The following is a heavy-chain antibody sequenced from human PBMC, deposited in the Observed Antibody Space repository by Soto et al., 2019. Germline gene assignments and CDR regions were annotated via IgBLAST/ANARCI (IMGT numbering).Heavy chain of an antibody. J-gene: IGHJ5*02. Sequence: GGSLRLSCAASGFTFSSYAMSWVRQAPGKGLEWVSAISGSGGSTYYADSVKGRFTISRDNSKNTLYLQMNSLRAEDTAVYYCAKDPYSSSWYRGWFDPWGQGTLVTVSS. CDR1: GFTFSSYA. CDR3: AKDPYSSSWYRGWFDP. V-gene: IGHV3-23*01. CDR2: ISGSGGST. D-gene: IGHD6-13*01.